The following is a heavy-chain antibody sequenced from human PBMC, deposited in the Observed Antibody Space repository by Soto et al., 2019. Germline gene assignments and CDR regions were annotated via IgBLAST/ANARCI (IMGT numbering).Heavy chain of an antibody. J-gene: IGHJ4*02. CDR2: ISSSSSYI. Sequence: GGSLRLSCAASGFTFSSYSMNWVRQAPGKGLEWVSSISSSSSYIYYADSVKGRFTISRDNAKNSLYLQMNSLRAEDTAVYYCARGLLYYYGSGSYDYWGQGTLVTVSS. V-gene: IGHV3-21*01. CDR1: GFTFSSYS. D-gene: IGHD3-10*01. CDR3: ARGLLYYYGSGSYDY.